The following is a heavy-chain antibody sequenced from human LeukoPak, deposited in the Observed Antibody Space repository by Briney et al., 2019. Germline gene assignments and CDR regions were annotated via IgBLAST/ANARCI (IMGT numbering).Heavy chain of an antibody. CDR2: IKQDGSEK. J-gene: IGHJ5*02. CDR3: ARDPLFGYYDSSGLRFDP. V-gene: IGHV3-7*01. Sequence: GGSLRLSCAASGFTFSSYWMTWVRQAPGKGLEWVANIKQDGSEKYYVDSVKGRFTISRDNAKNSLYLQMNSLRAEDTAVYYCARDPLFGYYDSSGLRFDPWGQGTLVTVSS. D-gene: IGHD3-22*01. CDR1: GFTFSSYW.